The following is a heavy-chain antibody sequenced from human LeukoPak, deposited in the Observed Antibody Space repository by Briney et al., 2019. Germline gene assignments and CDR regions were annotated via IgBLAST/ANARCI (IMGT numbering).Heavy chain of an antibody. CDR2: ISTSSLYI. CDR1: GFTFSSYT. D-gene: IGHD5-12*01. CDR3: ASQGSGYDSPIDY. J-gene: IGHJ4*02. V-gene: IGHV3-21*01. Sequence: PGGSLRLSCAASGFTFSSYTMTWVRQAPGKGLEWVSSISTSSLYIYYVDSLKGRFTISRDNARNSVYLEMNSLRAEDTAVYYCASQGSGYDSPIDYWGRGTLVTVSS.